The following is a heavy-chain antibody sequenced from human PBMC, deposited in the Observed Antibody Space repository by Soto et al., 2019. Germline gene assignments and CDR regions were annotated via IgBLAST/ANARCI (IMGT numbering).Heavy chain of an antibody. J-gene: IGHJ4*02. D-gene: IGHD6-19*01. CDR2: ISYDGNNK. V-gene: IGHV3-30*18. Sequence: QVQLVESGGGVVQPGRSLRLSCAASGFTFSNYGMHWVRQAPGKGLEWVAVISYDGNNKYYADSVKGRFTIYRDNSKNALXXQMNSLRAEDTAVYYCAKDPLAIGYSSGWRYYFDYWGQGTLVTVSS. CDR3: AKDPLAIGYSSGWRYYFDY. CDR1: GFTFSNYG.